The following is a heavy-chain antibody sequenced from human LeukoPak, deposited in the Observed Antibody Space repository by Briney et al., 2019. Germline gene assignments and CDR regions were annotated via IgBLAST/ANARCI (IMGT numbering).Heavy chain of an antibody. Sequence: GGSLRLSRAASGFTFSSYWMSWVRQAPGKGLEWVANIKQDGSEKYYVDSVKGRFTISRDNAKNSLYLQMNSLRAEDTAVYYCARVGVTMIVVEVDYWGQGTLVTVSS. CDR3: ARVGVTMIVVEVDY. CDR1: GFTFSSYW. D-gene: IGHD3-22*01. CDR2: IKQDGSEK. V-gene: IGHV3-7*01. J-gene: IGHJ4*02.